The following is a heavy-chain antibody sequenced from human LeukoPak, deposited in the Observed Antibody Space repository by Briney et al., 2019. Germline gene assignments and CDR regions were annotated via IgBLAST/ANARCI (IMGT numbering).Heavy chain of an antibody. Sequence: PGGSLRLSCAASGFTFSSYSKNWVRQAPGKGLEWVSYISSSSSTIYYADSVKGRFTISRDNAKNSLYLQMNSLRDEDTAVYYCAGGLGPWPQRRDAFDIWGQGTMVTVSS. V-gene: IGHV3-48*02. CDR1: GFTFSSYS. D-gene: IGHD7-27*01. J-gene: IGHJ3*02. CDR2: ISSSSSTI. CDR3: AGGLGPWPQRRDAFDI.